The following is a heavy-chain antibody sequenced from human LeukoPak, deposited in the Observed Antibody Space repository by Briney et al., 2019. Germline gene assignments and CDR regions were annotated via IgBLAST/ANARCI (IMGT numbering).Heavy chain of an antibody. CDR1: GDSITTTNYY. Sequence: KPSETLSLTCTVSGDSITTTNYYWGWIRQPPGKGLEWIGNIFYSGSTYYSPSLKSRVTISLDTSRNQFSLKLSSVTAADTAVYYCARLVGATSLHYWGQGTLVTASS. D-gene: IGHD1-26*01. CDR2: IFYSGST. V-gene: IGHV4-39*07. J-gene: IGHJ4*02. CDR3: ARLVGATSLHY.